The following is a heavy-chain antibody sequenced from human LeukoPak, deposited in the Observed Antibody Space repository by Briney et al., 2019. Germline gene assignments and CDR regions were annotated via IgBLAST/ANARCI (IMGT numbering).Heavy chain of an antibody. CDR1: GFTFSNYA. D-gene: IGHD3-10*01. CDR2: IWYDGSNK. Sequence: GGSLRLSCAASGFTFSNYAMHWVRQAPGKGLEWVAVIWYDGSNKYYADSVKGRFTISRDNSKNTLYLQMNSLRAEDTAVYYCARYGSGTSYITNYFDYWGQGTLVTVSS. J-gene: IGHJ4*02. CDR3: ARYGSGTSYITNYFDY. V-gene: IGHV3-33*01.